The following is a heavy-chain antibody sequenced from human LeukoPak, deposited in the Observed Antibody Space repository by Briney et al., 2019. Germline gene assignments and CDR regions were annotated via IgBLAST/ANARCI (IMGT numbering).Heavy chain of an antibody. CDR2: IYYSGCT. V-gene: IGHV4-39*01. CDR1: AGSISSSSYY. Sequence: SETLSLTCTVSAGSISSSSYYWGWIRQPPGKGLEWIGSIYYSGCTYYNPSLKSRVTISVDTSKNQFSLKLSSVTAADTAVYYCARRGGLYYMDVWGKGTTVTVSS. CDR3: ARRGGLYYMDV. J-gene: IGHJ6*03. D-gene: IGHD3-16*01.